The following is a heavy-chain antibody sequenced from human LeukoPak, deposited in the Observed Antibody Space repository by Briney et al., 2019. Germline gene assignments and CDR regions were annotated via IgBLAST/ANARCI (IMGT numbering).Heavy chain of an antibody. CDR2: IYGGGAT. V-gene: IGHV3-53*01. Sequence: PGGSLRLSCAASGFTVSSSYMSWVRQAPGKGLEWVSVIYGGGATYYADSVKGRFTISRDNSNNAFYLQMNSLRAEDTAVYYCVKGVRMGVTSAFDIWGQGTMVTVSS. CDR1: GFTVSSSY. J-gene: IGHJ3*02. CDR3: VKGVRMGVTSAFDI. D-gene: IGHD1-26*01.